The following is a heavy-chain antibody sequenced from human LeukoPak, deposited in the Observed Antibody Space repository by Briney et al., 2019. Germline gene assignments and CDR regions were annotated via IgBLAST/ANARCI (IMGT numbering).Heavy chain of an antibody. Sequence: SVKVSCKASGFTFTSSAVQWVRQARGQRLEWIGWIVVGSGNTNYAQKFQERVTITRDMSTSTAYMELSSLRAEDTAVYYCARDAYYYDSSGYYENWYFDLWGRGTLVTVSS. CDR1: GFTFTSSA. D-gene: IGHD3-22*01. CDR2: IVVGSGNT. J-gene: IGHJ2*01. CDR3: ARDAYYYDSSGYYENWYFDL. V-gene: IGHV1-58*01.